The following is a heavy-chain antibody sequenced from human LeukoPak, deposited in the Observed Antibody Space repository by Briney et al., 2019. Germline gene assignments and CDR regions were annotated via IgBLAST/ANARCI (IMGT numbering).Heavy chain of an antibody. CDR2: IYYSGST. CDR1: GGSISSSSYY. D-gene: IGHD3-16*02. CDR3: ARAPYDYVWGSYRSPSVYFDY. J-gene: IGHJ4*02. Sequence: SETLSLTCTVSGGSISSSSYYWGWIRQPPGTGLEWIGSIYYSGSTYYNPSLKSRVTISVDTSKNQFSLKLSSVTAADTAVYYCARAPYDYVWGSYRSPSVYFDYWGQGTLVTVSS. V-gene: IGHV4-39*07.